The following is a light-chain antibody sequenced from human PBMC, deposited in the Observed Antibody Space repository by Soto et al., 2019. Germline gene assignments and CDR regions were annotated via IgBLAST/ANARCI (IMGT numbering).Light chain of an antibody. V-gene: IGKV3-20*01. J-gene: IGKJ5*01. CDR2: GAS. Sequence: EIVVTKSPCTLSLSQGEGATLSCRASQSVSSSYIAWYQQRPGQTPSLLIYGASTRATGIPDRFSGSGSGTHFTLTISRLEPGDFAVYYCQHFGGTTFTFGQGTRLEIK. CDR1: QSVSSSY. CDR3: QHFGGTTFT.